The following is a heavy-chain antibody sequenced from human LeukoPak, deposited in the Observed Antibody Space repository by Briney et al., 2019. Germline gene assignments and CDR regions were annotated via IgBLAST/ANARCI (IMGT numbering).Heavy chain of an antibody. CDR3: ARLPNIVVVPAAMANDAFDI. Sequence: GESVKISCKGSGYSFTSYWIGWVRQMPGKGLEWMGIIYPGDSDTRYSPSFQGQVTISADKSISTAYLQWSSLKASDTAMYYCARLPNIVVVPAAMANDAFDIWGQGTMVTVSS. V-gene: IGHV5-51*01. J-gene: IGHJ3*02. D-gene: IGHD2-2*01. CDR1: GYSFTSYW. CDR2: IYPGDSDT.